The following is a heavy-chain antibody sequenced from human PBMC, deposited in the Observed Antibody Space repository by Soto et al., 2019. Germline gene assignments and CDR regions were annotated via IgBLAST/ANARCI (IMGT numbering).Heavy chain of an antibody. CDR2: ISYDGSNK. CDR1: GFTFSNYG. D-gene: IGHD1-26*01. CDR3: AKDLGSGSYLFGAFDI. V-gene: IGHV3-30*18. Sequence: QGQLVESGGGVVQPGRSLRLSCAASGFTFSNYGMHWVRQAPGKGLEWVAVISYDGSNKYYADSVKGRFTISRDNSKNTLYLQMNSLRAEDTAVYYCAKDLGSGSYLFGAFDIWGQGTMVTVSS. J-gene: IGHJ3*02.